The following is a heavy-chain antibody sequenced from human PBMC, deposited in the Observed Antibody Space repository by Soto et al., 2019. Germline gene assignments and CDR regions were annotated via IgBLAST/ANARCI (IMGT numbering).Heavy chain of an antibody. V-gene: IGHV3-33*01. CDR1: GFTFSSYG. CDR3: ARDTDVDYGEYRFAFDI. J-gene: IGHJ3*02. D-gene: IGHD4-17*01. CDR2: IWYDGSNK. Sequence: GGSLRLSCAASGFTFSSYGMHWVRQAPGKGLEWVAVIWYDGSNKYYADSVKGRFTISRDNSKNTLYLQMNSLRAEDTAVYYCARDTDVDYGEYRFAFDIWGQGTMVTVAS.